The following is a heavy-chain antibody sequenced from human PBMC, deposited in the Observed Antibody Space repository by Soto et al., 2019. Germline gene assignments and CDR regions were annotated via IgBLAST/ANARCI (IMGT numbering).Heavy chain of an antibody. CDR2: IYYSGST. CDR1: GGSISSGGYY. J-gene: IGHJ4*02. CDR3: ASEAPYSSSSRRSFDY. D-gene: IGHD6-6*01. V-gene: IGHV4-31*03. Sequence: SETLSLTCTVSGGSISSGGYYWSWIRQHPGKGLEWIGYIYYSGSTYYNPSLKSRVTISVDTSKNRFSLKLSSVTAADTAVYYCASEAPYSSSSRRSFDYWGQGTLVTVSS.